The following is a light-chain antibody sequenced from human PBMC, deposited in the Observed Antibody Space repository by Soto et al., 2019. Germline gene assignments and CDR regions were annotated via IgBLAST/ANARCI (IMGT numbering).Light chain of an antibody. CDR2: GAF. CDR1: QSVSSNY. V-gene: IGKV3-20*01. J-gene: IGKJ1*01. Sequence: EIGFTQSPGTLSLSPGERATFSCSASQSVSSNYLARYQQKPGQAPRLLIYGAFKRATGIPDRCSGSGSGTDFTLTISRMEPEDFAVYCCQQYGSSPRTFGQGTKVDIK. CDR3: QQYGSSPRT.